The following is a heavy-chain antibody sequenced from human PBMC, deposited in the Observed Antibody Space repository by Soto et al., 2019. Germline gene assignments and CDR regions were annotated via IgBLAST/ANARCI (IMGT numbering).Heavy chain of an antibody. CDR3: ARAYGGNPALFDP. D-gene: IGHD2-15*01. Sequence: GGSLRLSCAASGFTFSNAWMSWVRQAPGKGLEWVSVIYTGGSTYYADSVKGRFTFSRDNSKNTLYLQMNSLRAEDTVVYYCARAYGGNPALFDPWGQGTLVTVSS. V-gene: IGHV3-53*01. J-gene: IGHJ5*02. CDR1: GFTFSNAW. CDR2: IYTGGST.